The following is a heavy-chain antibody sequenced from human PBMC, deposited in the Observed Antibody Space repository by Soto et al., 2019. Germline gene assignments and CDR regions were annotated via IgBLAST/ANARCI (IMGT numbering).Heavy chain of an antibody. CDR3: AKGGEHIVVVTLVDY. Sequence: PGGSLRLSCAASGFTFSSYAMSWVRQAPGKGLEWVSAISGSGGSTYYADSVKGRFTISRDNSKNTLYLQMNSLRAEDTAVYYCAKGGEHIVVVTLVDYWGQGTLVTVSS. J-gene: IGHJ4*02. D-gene: IGHD2-21*02. CDR1: GFTFSSYA. CDR2: ISGSGGST. V-gene: IGHV3-23*01.